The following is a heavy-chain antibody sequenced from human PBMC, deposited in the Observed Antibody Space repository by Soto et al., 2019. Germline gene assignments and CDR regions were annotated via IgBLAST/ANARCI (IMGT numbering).Heavy chain of an antibody. D-gene: IGHD3-22*01. CDR2: IYPGDSDT. J-gene: IGHJ3*02. Sequence: LTISCKGSGYSFTSYWIGWVRQMPGKGLEWMGIIYPGDSDTRYSPSFQGQVTISADKSISTAYLQWSSLKASDTAMDYCARQETYYYDSSGYSPNAFDIWGQGTMVTVSS. CDR1: GYSFTSYW. V-gene: IGHV5-51*01. CDR3: ARQETYYYDSSGYSPNAFDI.